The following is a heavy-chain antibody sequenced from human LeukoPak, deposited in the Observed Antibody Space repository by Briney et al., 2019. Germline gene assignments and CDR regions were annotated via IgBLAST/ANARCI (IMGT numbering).Heavy chain of an antibody. CDR3: ARKSSTIFGVVTLFDY. V-gene: IGHV4-59*12. J-gene: IGHJ4*02. D-gene: IGHD3-3*01. CDR1: GGSISSYY. CDR2: IYYSGST. Sequence: SETLSLTCTVSGGSISSYYWSWIRQPPGKGLEWIGYIYYSGSTNYNPSLKSRVTISVDTSKNQFSLKLSSVTAADTAVYYCARKSSTIFGVVTLFDYWGQGTLVTVSS.